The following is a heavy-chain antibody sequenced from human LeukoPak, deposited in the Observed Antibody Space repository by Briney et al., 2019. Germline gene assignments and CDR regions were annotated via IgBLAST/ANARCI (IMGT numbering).Heavy chain of an antibody. Sequence: ASVKVSCKASGYTFTSYSISWVRQAPGQGPEWMGWIGAYNGNTNYAQKFQGRVTMTTDTSTSTAYMELRSLRSDDTAVYYCARVTILVATGTDWFDPWGQGTLVTVSS. CDR1: GYTFTSYS. CDR2: IGAYNGNT. CDR3: ARVTILVATGTDWFDP. J-gene: IGHJ5*02. V-gene: IGHV1-18*01. D-gene: IGHD2-8*02.